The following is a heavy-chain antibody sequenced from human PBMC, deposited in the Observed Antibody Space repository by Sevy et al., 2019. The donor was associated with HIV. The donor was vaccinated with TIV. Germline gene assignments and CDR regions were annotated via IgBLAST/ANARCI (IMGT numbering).Heavy chain of an antibody. J-gene: IGHJ4*02. CDR3: VKALSTMVQGVMFDY. CDR2: ISSNGGST. V-gene: IGHV3-64D*06. Sequence: GGSLRLSCSASGFTFSSYAMHWVRQAPGKGLEYVSAISSNGGSTYYADSVKGRFTISRDNPKNTLYLQMSSLRAEDTAVYHCVKALSTMVQGVMFDYWGQGTLVTVSS. D-gene: IGHD3-10*01. CDR1: GFTFSSYA.